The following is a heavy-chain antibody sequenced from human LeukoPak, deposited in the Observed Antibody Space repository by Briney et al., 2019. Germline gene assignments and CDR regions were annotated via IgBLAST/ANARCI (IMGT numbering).Heavy chain of an antibody. Sequence: GGSLRLSCAASGFTFSNAWMSWVRQAPGKGLEWVANIKEDGSEKYYEDSVKGRFTISRDNAKNSLYLQMNSLRAEDTAVYYCARFKSRGSEAFWGQGTLVTVSS. CDR3: ARFKSRGSEAF. CDR1: GFTFSNAW. V-gene: IGHV3-7*01. CDR2: IKEDGSEK. J-gene: IGHJ4*02. D-gene: IGHD3-10*01.